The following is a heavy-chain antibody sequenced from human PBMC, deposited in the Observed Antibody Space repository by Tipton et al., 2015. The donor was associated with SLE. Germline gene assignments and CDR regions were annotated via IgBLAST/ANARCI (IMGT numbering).Heavy chain of an antibody. CDR1: GVSISSTNSY. V-gene: IGHV4-39*07. Sequence: LRLSCTVSGVSISSTNSYWDWLRQPPGRGLEWIGTNYYAGSTYYSPSLKSRVTITLDTSKNHLSLKLSSVTAADTAVYYCARGSRVEEELDFWGQGTLVTVSS. CDR2: NYYAGST. CDR3: ARGSRVEEELDF. D-gene: IGHD1-26*01. J-gene: IGHJ4*02.